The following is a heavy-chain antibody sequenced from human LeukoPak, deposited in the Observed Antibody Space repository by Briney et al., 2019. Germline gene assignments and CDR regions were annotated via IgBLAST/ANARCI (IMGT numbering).Heavy chain of an antibody. CDR3: ARGADWNKVGY. CDR1: GGSFIDYY. J-gene: IGHJ4*02. Sequence: KASETLSLTCAVYGGSFIDYYLTRIRQPPGKGLEWIGEVHPSGITDSAPSLRSRVTISRDTSKNQFSLKLSSVTAADSAVYYCARGADWNKVGYWGQGTLVTVSS. V-gene: IGHV4-34*01. CDR2: VHPSGIT. D-gene: IGHD1/OR15-1a*01.